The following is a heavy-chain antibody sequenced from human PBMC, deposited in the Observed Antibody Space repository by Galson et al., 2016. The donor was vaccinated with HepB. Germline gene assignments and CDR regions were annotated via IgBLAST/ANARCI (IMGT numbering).Heavy chain of an antibody. CDR3: AKDLGGSGSNRYGLHG. CDR1: GFTFSTYG. D-gene: IGHD3-10*01. J-gene: IGHJ6*02. CDR2: VSYNGRNT. V-gene: IGHV3-30*18. Sequence: SLRLSCAASGFTFSTYGMHWVRLAPGKGLEWVAVVSYNGRNTYYADSVTGRFTISRDNSKSTLFLQMNSLRPDDTALYYCAKDLGGSGSNRYGLHGWGQGTTVTVSS.